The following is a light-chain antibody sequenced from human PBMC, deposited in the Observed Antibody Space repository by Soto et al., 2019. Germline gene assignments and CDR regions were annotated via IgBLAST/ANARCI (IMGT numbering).Light chain of an antibody. CDR2: GAS. Sequence: EIVMTQSPATLSVSPGERATLSCRASQSVSSNLAWYQQKPGQAPRLLIYGASTRATGIPARFSGSGSGTEFILTISSLQSEDFAVYYCQQYNNWPREFTFGPGTKVDIK. CDR3: QQYNNWPREFT. CDR1: QSVSSN. J-gene: IGKJ3*01. V-gene: IGKV3-15*01.